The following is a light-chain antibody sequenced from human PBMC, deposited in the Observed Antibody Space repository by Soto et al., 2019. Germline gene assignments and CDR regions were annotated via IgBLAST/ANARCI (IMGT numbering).Light chain of an antibody. V-gene: IGKV3-15*01. CDR1: QIFSSN. CDR3: QQYYNWPWT. J-gene: IGKJ1*01. Sequence: EIVMTQSPATLSVSPGERATLSCRASQIFSSNLAWFQQKPGQAPRLLIYAASIRVAGIPARFSGSGSGTEFTLTISSLQSEDFGVYHCQQYYNWPWTFGQGTRVEVK. CDR2: AAS.